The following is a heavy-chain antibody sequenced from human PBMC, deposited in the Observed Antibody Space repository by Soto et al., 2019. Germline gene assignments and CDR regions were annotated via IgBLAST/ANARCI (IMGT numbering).Heavy chain of an antibody. Sequence: QITLKESGPALVKPTQTLTLTCTFSGFSLSSSGEALGWIRQPPGKALEWLALIYWNGIERYSPSLKSRLTITKDTSKNQVVLTVTKMDPVDTATYFCAHGDPLDFHYWGQGTLVTVSP. CDR3: AHGDPLDFHY. CDR2: IYWNGIE. D-gene: IGHD3-10*01. CDR1: GFSLSSSGEA. J-gene: IGHJ4*02. V-gene: IGHV2-5*01.